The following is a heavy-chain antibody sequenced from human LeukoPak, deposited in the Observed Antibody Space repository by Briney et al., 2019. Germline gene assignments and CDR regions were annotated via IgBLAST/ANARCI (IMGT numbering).Heavy chain of an antibody. CDR1: GFTFSSYE. V-gene: IGHV3-49*04. J-gene: IGHJ4*02. CDR2: IRSKAYGGTT. D-gene: IGHD1-26*01. CDR3: TRGRRATHDY. Sequence: GGSLRLSCAASGFTFSSYEMNWVRQAPGKGLEWVGFIRSKAYGGTTEYAASVKGRFTISRDDSKSIAYLQMNSLKTEDTAVYYCTRGRRATHDYWGQGTLVTVSS.